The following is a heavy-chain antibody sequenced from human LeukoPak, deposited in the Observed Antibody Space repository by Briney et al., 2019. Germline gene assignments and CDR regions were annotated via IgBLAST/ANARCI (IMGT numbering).Heavy chain of an antibody. CDR3: ARGGGLDV. CDR2: INHNGNVN. V-gene: IGHV3-7*03. D-gene: IGHD3-16*01. CDR1: GFSFNNYR. Sequence: PGGSLRLSCVASGFSFNNYRMTWARQAPGEGLEWVASINHNGNVNYYVDSVKGRFTISRDNAKNSLYLQMSNLRAEDTAVYFCARGGGLDVWGQGATVTVSS. J-gene: IGHJ6*02.